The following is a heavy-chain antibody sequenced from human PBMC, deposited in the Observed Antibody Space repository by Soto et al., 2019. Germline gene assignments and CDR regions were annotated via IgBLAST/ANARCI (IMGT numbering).Heavy chain of an antibody. V-gene: IGHV4-59*01. Sequence: SETLSLTCTVSGGSISSYYWSWIRQPPGKGLEWIGYIYYSGSTNYNPSLKSRVTISVDTSKNQLSLKLSSVTAADTAVYYCARAHSRGWEPDGAFDIWGQGTMVTVSS. CDR3: ARAHSRGWEPDGAFDI. CDR1: GGSISSYY. D-gene: IGHD1-26*01. CDR2: IYYSGST. J-gene: IGHJ3*02.